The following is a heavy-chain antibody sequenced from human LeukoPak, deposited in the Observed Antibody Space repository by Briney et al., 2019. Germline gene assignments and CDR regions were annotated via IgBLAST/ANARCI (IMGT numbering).Heavy chain of an antibody. V-gene: IGHV4-38-2*02. Sequence: NPSETLSLTCTVSGYSISSGYYWGWIRQPPGKGLEWIGSIYHSGSTNYNPSLKSRVTISVDTSKNQFSLKLSSVTAADTAVYYCARTGPRQRPLFSRSPFDYWGQGTLVTVSS. CDR2: IYHSGST. CDR1: GYSISSGYY. D-gene: IGHD3-9*01. J-gene: IGHJ4*02. CDR3: ARTGPRQRPLFSRSPFDY.